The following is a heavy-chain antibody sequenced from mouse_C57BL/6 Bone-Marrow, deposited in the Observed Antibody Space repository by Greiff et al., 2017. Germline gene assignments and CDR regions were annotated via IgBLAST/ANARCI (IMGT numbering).Heavy chain of an antibody. CDR2: ISNGGGST. CDR3: ARGVTTVVAKMDY. D-gene: IGHD1-1*01. CDR1: GFTFSDYY. Sequence: EVHLVESGGGLVQPGGSLKLSCAASGFTFSDYYMYWVRQTPEKRLEWVAYISNGGGSTYYPDTVKGRFTISRDNAKNTLYLQMSRLKSEDTAMYYCARGVTTVVAKMDYWGQGTSVTVSS. J-gene: IGHJ4*01. V-gene: IGHV5-12*01.